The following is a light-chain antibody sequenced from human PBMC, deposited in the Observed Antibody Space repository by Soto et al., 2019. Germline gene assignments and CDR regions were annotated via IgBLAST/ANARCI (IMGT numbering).Light chain of an antibody. J-gene: IGKJ4*01. Sequence: IQVTQSPSSLSASVGDRVTITCRASQYISSYLAWYQQKPGKAPTLLIYAASTLQGGVPSRFSGSGFGTDFTLTISSLQAEDFASYYCQQLRSYPSTFGGGTKVDIK. CDR1: QYISSY. CDR3: QQLRSYPST. V-gene: IGKV1-9*01. CDR2: AAS.